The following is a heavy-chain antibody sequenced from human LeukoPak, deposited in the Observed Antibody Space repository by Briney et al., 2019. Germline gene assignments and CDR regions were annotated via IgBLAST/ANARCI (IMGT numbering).Heavy chain of an antibody. CDR2: IIPIFGTA. CDR3: ARLMTTYSSGHDP. Sequence: SVKVSCKASGGTFSSYAISWVRQAPGQGLEWMGRIIPIFGTANYAQKFQGRVTVTTDESTSTAYMELSSLRSEDTAVYYCARLMTTYSSGHDPWGQGTLVTVSS. V-gene: IGHV1-69*05. CDR1: GGTFSSYA. D-gene: IGHD6-19*01. J-gene: IGHJ5*02.